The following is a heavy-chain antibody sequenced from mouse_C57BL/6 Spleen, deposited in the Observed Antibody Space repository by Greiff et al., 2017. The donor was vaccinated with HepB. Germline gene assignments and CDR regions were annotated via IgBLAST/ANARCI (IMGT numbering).Heavy chain of an antibody. CDR3: ARRGDYDPFAY. CDR1: GYTFTDYN. CDR2: INPNNGGT. D-gene: IGHD2-4*01. V-gene: IGHV1-22*01. J-gene: IGHJ3*01. Sequence: EVKLQESGPELVKPGASVKMSCKASGYTFTDYNMHWVKQSHGKSLEWIGYINPNNGGTSYNQKFKGKATLTVNKSSSTAYMELRSLTSEDSAVYYCARRGDYDPFAYWGQGTLVTVSA.